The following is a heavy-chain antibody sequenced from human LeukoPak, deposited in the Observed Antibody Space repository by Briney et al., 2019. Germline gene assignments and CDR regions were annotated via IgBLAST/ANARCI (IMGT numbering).Heavy chain of an antibody. D-gene: IGHD5-24*01. CDR2: IIPIFGTA. Sequence: SSVKVSCKASGGTFSSYAISWVRQAPGQGLEWMGGIIPIFGTANYAQKFLGRVTITADESTSTAYMELSSLRSEDTAVYYCAVDVEMATTKTDDAFDIWGQGTMVTVSS. CDR1: GGTFSSYA. J-gene: IGHJ3*02. CDR3: AVDVEMATTKTDDAFDI. V-gene: IGHV1-69*01.